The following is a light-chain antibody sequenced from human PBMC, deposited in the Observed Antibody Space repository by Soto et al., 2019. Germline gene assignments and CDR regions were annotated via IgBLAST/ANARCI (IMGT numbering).Light chain of an antibody. V-gene: IGKV3-20*01. J-gene: IGKJ5*01. CDR1: QSVSSSY. Sequence: EIVLTQSPCTLSLSPGERATLSCRASQSVSSSYVAWYQQKPGQDPRLLIYGASSSATGIPDRCSGSGAGTDLTLTISRLEPEDFAVYYCQQHGSSPPLTFGQGTRLEIK. CDR2: GAS. CDR3: QQHGSSPPLT.